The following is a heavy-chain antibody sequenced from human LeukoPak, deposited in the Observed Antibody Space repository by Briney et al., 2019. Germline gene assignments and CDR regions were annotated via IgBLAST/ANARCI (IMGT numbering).Heavy chain of an antibody. V-gene: IGHV3-30*18. J-gene: IGHJ6*04. Sequence: PGGSLRLSCAASGFTFSSYGMHWVRQAPGKGLEWVAVTSYDGSNKYYADSVKGRFTISRDNSKNTLYLQMNSLRAEDTAVYYCAKAPGYSDYYGMDVWGKGTTVTVSS. CDR1: GFTFSSYG. D-gene: IGHD3-10*01. CDR2: TSYDGSNK. CDR3: AKAPGYSDYYGMDV.